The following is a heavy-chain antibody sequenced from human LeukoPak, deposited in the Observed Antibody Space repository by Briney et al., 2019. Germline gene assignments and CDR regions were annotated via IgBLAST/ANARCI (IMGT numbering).Heavy chain of an antibody. V-gene: IGHV4-34*01. J-gene: IGHJ4*02. D-gene: IGHD3-10*01. Sequence: SETLSLTCAVYGGSFSGYYWSWIRQPPGKGLEWIGSIYHSGSTYYNPSLKSRVTISVDTSKNQFSLKLSSVTAADTAVYYCARAYGSGSYAVDYWGQGTLVTVSS. CDR2: IYHSGST. CDR1: GGSFSGYY. CDR3: ARAYGSGSYAVDY.